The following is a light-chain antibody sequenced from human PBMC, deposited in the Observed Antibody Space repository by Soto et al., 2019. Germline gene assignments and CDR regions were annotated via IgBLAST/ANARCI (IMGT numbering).Light chain of an antibody. CDR2: AAS. CDR1: QGISSY. J-gene: IGKJ4*01. Sequence: DIQLTQSPSFLSASVGDRVTITCRATQGISSYLAWYQQKPGKAPTLLIFAASTLQSGIPSRFSGTGSGTEFTRTISSLQPEDFATYYCQQLYSYPLAFGGGTKVEIK. CDR3: QQLYSYPLA. V-gene: IGKV1-9*01.